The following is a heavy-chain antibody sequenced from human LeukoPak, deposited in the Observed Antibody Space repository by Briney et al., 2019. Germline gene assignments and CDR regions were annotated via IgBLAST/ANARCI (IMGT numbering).Heavy chain of an antibody. Sequence: ASVKVSCKASGYTFTNFAMNWVRQAPGQGLEWMGWINTDTGNPTYAQGFTGRFVFSLDTSVSTAYLQISSLKAEDTAVYYCARHYGSGQILPSDWGQGTLVTVSS. J-gene: IGHJ4*02. CDR2: INTDTGNP. V-gene: IGHV7-4-1*02. CDR1: GYTFTNFA. CDR3: ARHYGSGQILPSD. D-gene: IGHD3-10*01.